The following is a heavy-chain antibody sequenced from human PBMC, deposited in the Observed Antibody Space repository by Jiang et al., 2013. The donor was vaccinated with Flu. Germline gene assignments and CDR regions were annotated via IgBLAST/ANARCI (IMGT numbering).Heavy chain of an antibody. Sequence: RLSCAASGFTFSSYGMHWVRQAPGKGLEWVAFIRYDGSNKYYADSVKGRFTISRDNSKNTLYLQMNSLRAEDTAVYYCAKGGPSAVVAANIDYWGQGTLVTVSS. CDR3: AKGGPSAVVAANIDY. D-gene: IGHD2-15*01. V-gene: IGHV3-30*02. CDR1: GFTFSSYG. CDR2: IRYDGSNK. J-gene: IGHJ4*02.